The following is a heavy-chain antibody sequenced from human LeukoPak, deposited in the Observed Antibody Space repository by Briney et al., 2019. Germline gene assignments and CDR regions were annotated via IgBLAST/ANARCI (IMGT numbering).Heavy chain of an antibody. CDR2: IFPGDSDT. CDR1: GYSFSDYW. Sequence: GESLKISCKGSGYSFSDYWIGWVRQMPGKGLEWLGIIFPGDSDTRYSPSFQGQVTISVDKSISTAYLQWSSLKASDSASYYCARHGLAGCIGGRCFTSFHYYGMDVWGQGTTVTVSS. V-gene: IGHV5-51*01. J-gene: IGHJ6*02. CDR3: ARHGLAGCIGGRCFTSFHYYGMDV. D-gene: IGHD2-15*01.